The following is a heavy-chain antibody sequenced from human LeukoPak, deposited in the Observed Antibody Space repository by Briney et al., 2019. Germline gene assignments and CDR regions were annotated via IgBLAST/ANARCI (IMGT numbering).Heavy chain of an antibody. V-gene: IGHV1-46*01. D-gene: IGHD3-22*01. J-gene: IGHJ3*02. CDR3: AKDQDPYYYDSSGYSFDI. CDR1: GYTFTSYY. Sequence: ASVKVSCKASGYTFTSYYMHWVRQAPGQGLEWMGIINPSGSSTSYAQKFQGRVTMTRDMSTSTVYMELSSLRSEDTAVYYCAKDQDPYYYDSSGYSFDIWGQGTMVTVSS. CDR2: INPSGSST.